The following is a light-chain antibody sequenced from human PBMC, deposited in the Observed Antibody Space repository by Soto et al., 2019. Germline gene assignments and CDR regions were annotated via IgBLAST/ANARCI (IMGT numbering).Light chain of an antibody. CDR2: DAS. Sequence: EIVLTQSPGTLSLSPGESATLSCRASQSVGRNYLAWFQHKPDQAPRLLIYDASNRATGIPTRFTGIGSGTDFTLTISGLQSDDFAVYYCQQYYNWPPYTFGQGTKLQIK. V-gene: IGKV3-15*01. J-gene: IGKJ2*01. CDR1: QSVGRN. CDR3: QQYYNWPPYT.